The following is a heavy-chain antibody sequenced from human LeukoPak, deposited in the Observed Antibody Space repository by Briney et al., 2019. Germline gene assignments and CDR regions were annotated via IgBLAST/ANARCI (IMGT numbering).Heavy chain of an antibody. V-gene: IGHV4-61*08. CDR3: ARDLAYCGGDCFVD. D-gene: IGHD2-21*02. Sequence: SETLSLTCTVSGGSISGGGYYWSWIRQHPGKGLEWIGYIYYSGSTNYNPSLKSRVTISVDTSKNQFSLKLSSVTAADTAVYYCARDLAYCGGDCFVDWGQGTLVTVSS. J-gene: IGHJ4*02. CDR1: GGSISGGGYY. CDR2: IYYSGST.